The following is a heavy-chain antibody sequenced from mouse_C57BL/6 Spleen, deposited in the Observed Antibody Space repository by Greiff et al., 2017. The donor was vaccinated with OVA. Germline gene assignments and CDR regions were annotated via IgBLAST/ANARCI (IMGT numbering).Heavy chain of an antibody. CDR3: TTGGGNYVDAMDY. J-gene: IGHJ4*01. CDR1: GFNIKDDY. Sequence: EVKLMESGAELVRPGASVKLSCTASGFNIKDDYMHWVKQRPEQGLEWIGWIDPENGDTEYASKFQGKATITADTSSNTAYLQLSSLTSEDTAVYYCTTGGGNYVDAMDYWGQGTSVTVSS. D-gene: IGHD2-1*01. CDR2: IDPENGDT. V-gene: IGHV14-4*01.